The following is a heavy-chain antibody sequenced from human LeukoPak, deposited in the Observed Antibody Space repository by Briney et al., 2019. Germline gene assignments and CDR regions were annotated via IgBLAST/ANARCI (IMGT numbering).Heavy chain of an antibody. D-gene: IGHD2-2*01. CDR1: GFTFSSYA. V-gene: IGHV3-30-3*01. CDR2: ISYDGSNK. CDR3: ARGVRYCSSTSCYFRAFDI. Sequence: PGRSLRLSCAASGFTFSSYAMHWVRQAPGKGLEWVAVISYDGSNKYYADSVKGGFTIPRDNSKNTLYLQMNSLRAEDTAVYYCARGVRYCSSTSCYFRAFDIWGQGTMVTVSS. J-gene: IGHJ3*02.